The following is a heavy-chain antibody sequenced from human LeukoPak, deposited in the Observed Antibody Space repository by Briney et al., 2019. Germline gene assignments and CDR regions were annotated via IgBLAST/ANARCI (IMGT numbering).Heavy chain of an antibody. J-gene: IGHJ4*02. V-gene: IGHV3-30*02. D-gene: IGHD5-24*01. CDR3: AKARETIDY. CDR1: GFTFSSYG. CDR2: IRYDGSNK. Sequence: PGGSLRLSCAASGFTFSSYGMYWVRQAPGKGLEWVAFIRYDGSNKYYADSVKGRFTISRDNSKNTLYLQMNSLRAEDTAVYYCAKARETIDYWGQGTLVTVSS.